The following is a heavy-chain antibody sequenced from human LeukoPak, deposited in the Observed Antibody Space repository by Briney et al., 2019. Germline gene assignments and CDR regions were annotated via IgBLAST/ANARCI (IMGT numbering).Heavy chain of an antibody. CDR1: GGSINSYY. Sequence: SETLSLTCNVSGGSINSYYWNWIRQPPGKGLEWIGYFYYSGSTSYNSSFKSRVTMSLDRSKNQFSLKLNSVTAADTAVYYCARGTKDYSYGMDVWGLGTTVTVSS. CDR2: FYYSGST. J-gene: IGHJ6*02. CDR3: ARGTKDYSYGMDV. V-gene: IGHV4-59*12.